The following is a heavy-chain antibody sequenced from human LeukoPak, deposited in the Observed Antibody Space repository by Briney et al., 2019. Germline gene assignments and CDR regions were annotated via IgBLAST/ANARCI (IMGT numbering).Heavy chain of an antibody. CDR3: ASPRTRITIFGVVSLDHYYYGMDV. V-gene: IGHV1-69*13. J-gene: IGHJ6*02. CDR2: IIAIVGTA. Sequence: ASVKVSCKASGGTFSSYAISWVRQASGQALEWMGGIIAIVGTANYAQKFQGRVTITADESTSTAYMELSSLRSEDTAVYYCASPRTRITIFGVVSLDHYYYGMDVWGQGTTVTVSS. D-gene: IGHD3-3*01. CDR1: GGTFSSYA.